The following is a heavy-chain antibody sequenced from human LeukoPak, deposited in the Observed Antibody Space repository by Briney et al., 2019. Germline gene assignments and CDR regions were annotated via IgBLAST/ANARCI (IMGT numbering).Heavy chain of an antibody. D-gene: IGHD1-1*01. V-gene: IGHV1-8*01. CDR2: MNPNSGNT. Sequence: GASVKVSCKASGYTFTTYDINWVRQATGQGLEWMGWMNPNSGNTGYAQKFQGRVTMTRDTSISTAYMELSSLRSEDTAVYYCARETTIPPYFFDYGGRGPRVIVSS. CDR1: GYTFTTYD. CDR3: ARETTIPPYFFDY. J-gene: IGHJ4*02.